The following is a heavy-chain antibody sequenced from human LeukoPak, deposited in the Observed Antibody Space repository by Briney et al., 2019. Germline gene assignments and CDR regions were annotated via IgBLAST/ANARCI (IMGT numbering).Heavy chain of an antibody. J-gene: IGHJ4*02. CDR2: IKHDGSEK. CDR3: ARVIKGYNVYYFDY. CDR1: GFTFSSYW. D-gene: IGHD5-24*01. Sequence: PGGSLRLSCADSGFTFSSYWMTWVRQAPGKGVEWVANIKHDGSEKYYVDSVKGRFTISRDNAKNSLYLQMNSLRAEDTAVYYCARVIKGYNVYYFDYWGQGTLVTVSS. V-gene: IGHV3-7*01.